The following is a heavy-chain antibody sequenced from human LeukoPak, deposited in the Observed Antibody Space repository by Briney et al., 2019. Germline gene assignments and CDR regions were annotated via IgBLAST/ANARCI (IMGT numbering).Heavy chain of an antibody. CDR2: IYYSGST. J-gene: IGHJ4*02. CDR3: ARHGRVDYVGFTFDY. CDR1: GYSISSSYY. D-gene: IGHD4-17*01. V-gene: IGHV4-39*01. Sequence: SETLSLTCTVSGYSISSSYYWGWIRQPPGKGLEWIGSIYYSGSTYYNPSLKSRVTISVDTSKNQFSLKLSSVTAADTAVYYCARHGRVDYVGFTFDYRGQGTLVTVSS.